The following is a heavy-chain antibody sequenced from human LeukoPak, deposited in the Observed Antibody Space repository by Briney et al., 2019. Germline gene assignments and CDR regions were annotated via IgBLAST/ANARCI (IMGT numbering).Heavy chain of an antibody. Sequence: SETLSLTCAVYGGSFSGYYWSWIRQPPGKGLEWIGEINHSGSTNYNPSLKSRVTISVDTSKNQFSLKLSSVTAADTAVYYCARWPLAAAVDYWGQGTLVTVSS. CDR2: INHSGST. V-gene: IGHV4-34*01. CDR3: ARWPLAAAVDY. J-gene: IGHJ4*02. D-gene: IGHD6-13*01. CDR1: GGSFSGYY.